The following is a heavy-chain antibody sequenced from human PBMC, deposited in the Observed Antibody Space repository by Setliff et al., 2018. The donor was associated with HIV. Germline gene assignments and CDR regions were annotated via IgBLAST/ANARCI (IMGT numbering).Heavy chain of an antibody. CDR2: IYSDDYT. J-gene: IGHJ4*02. Sequence: GESLKISCAVSGFSVSNKYMTWVRQAPGKGLEWVSIIYSDDYTYYADSVKGRFTISRDNVKNSLYLQMNSLRAEDTAVYYCARDSCRYESSSCNHFDYWGQGTVVTVSS. D-gene: IGHD6-6*01. CDR3: ARDSCRYESSSCNHFDY. CDR1: GFSVSNKY. V-gene: IGHV3-66*01.